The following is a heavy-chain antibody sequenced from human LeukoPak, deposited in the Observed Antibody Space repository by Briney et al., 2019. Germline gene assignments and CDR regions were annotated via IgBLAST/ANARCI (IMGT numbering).Heavy chain of an antibody. CDR2: IDPSDSYT. D-gene: IGHD4-23*01. V-gene: IGHV5-10-1*01. CDR1: AYNFANYW. CDR3: ARDQSGGSTFWYFDL. Sequence: GESLKISCKGSAYNFANYWISWVRQMPGKGLEWMGRIDPSDSYTDYSPSFQGHVTLSVDKSNNTAYLQWSGLKASDTATYYCARDQSGGSTFWYFDLWGRGTLVTASS. J-gene: IGHJ2*01.